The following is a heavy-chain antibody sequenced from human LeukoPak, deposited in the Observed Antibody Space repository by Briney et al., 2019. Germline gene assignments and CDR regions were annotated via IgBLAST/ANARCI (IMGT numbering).Heavy chain of an antibody. CDR3: ARGVRRYYDILTGRYGMDV. CDR2: ISSSSSYI. J-gene: IGHJ6*02. D-gene: IGHD3-9*01. CDR1: GFTFSSYS. V-gene: IGHV3-21*01. Sequence: PGGSLRLSCAASGFTFSSYSMNWVRQAPGKGLEWVSSISSSSSYIYYVDSVKGRFTISRGNAKNSLYLQMNSLRAEDTAVYYCARGVRRYYDILTGRYGMDVWGQGTTVTVSS.